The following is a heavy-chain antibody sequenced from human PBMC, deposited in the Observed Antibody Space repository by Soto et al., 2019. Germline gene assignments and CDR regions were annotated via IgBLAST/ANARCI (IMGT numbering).Heavy chain of an antibody. CDR2: IYHSGST. J-gene: IGHJ6*02. CDR1: GGSISSSNW. V-gene: IGHV4-4*02. CDR3: ARSPDSSGYYPRWYYYGMDV. D-gene: IGHD3-22*01. Sequence: QVQPQESGPGLVKPSGTLSLTCAVSGGSISSSNWWSWVRQPPGKGLEWIGEIYHSGSTNYNPSLKSRVTISVDKSKNQFSLKLSSVTAADTAVYYCARSPDSSGYYPRWYYYGMDVWGQGTTVTVSS.